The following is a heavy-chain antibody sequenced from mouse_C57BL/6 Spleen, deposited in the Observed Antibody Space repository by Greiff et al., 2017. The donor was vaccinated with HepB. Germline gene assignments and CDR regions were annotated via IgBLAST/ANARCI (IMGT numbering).Heavy chain of an antibody. CDR1: GFTFSSYA. J-gene: IGHJ1*03. CDR3: TRVYYYGSRGWYFDV. CDR2: ISSGGDYI. V-gene: IGHV5-9-1*02. Sequence: EVKVVESGEGLVKPGGSLKLSCAASGFTFSSYAMSWVRQTPEKRLEWVAYISSGGDYIYYADTVKGRFTISRDNARNTLYLQMSSLKSEDTAMYYCTRVYYYGSRGWYFDVWGTGTTVTVSS. D-gene: IGHD1-1*01.